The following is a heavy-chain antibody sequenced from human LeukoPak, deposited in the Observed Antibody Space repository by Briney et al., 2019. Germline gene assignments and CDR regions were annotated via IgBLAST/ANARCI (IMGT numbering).Heavy chain of an antibody. J-gene: IGHJ4*02. CDR1: GGSISSYY. Sequence: PSETLSLTCTVSGGSISSYYWSWIRQPPGKGLEWIGYIYYSGSTNYNPSLKSRVTLSVDTSKNQFSLKLSSVTAADTAVYYCARTPRGTTYYYGSGSYRRAYFDYWGQGTLVTVSS. D-gene: IGHD3-10*01. CDR2: IYYSGST. V-gene: IGHV4-59*12. CDR3: ARTPRGTTYYYGSGSYRRAYFDY.